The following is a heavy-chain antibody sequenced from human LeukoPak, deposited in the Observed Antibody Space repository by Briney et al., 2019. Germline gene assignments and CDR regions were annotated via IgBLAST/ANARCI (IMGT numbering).Heavy chain of an antibody. Sequence: SGGSLRLSCAASGFTFSSYSMNWVRQAPGKGLEWVSYISSSSSTIYYADSVKGQLTISRDNAKNSLYLQMNSLRDEDTAVYYCAKGRQNLGVVISWGQGTLVTVSS. CDR2: ISSSSSTI. D-gene: IGHD3-3*01. CDR3: AKGRQNLGVVIS. CDR1: GFTFSSYS. J-gene: IGHJ5*02. V-gene: IGHV3-48*02.